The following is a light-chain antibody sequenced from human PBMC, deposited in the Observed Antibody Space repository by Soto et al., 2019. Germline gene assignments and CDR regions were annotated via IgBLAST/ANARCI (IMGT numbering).Light chain of an antibody. J-gene: IGKJ2*01. CDR3: QQYNKWPPQYT. CDR1: QSISSD. CDR2: GAS. Sequence: EIVMTQSPVTLSVSPGERATLSCRASQSISSDLARYQQKPGQAPRLLIYGASTRATDIPARISGSGSGTDFTLTISSLQSEDFAVYYCQQYNKWPPQYTFGQGTKLDIK. V-gene: IGKV3-15*01.